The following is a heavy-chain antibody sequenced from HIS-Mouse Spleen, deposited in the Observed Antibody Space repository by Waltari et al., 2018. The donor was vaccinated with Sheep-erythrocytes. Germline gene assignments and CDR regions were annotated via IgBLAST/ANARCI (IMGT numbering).Heavy chain of an antibody. J-gene: IGHJ3*02. D-gene: IGHD3-22*01. CDR2: INPTSGGT. V-gene: IGHV1-2*02. CDR1: GYTFTGYY. CDR3: ARDRYYDSSGYPYAFDI. Sequence: QVQLVQSGAEVKKPGASVKVSCKASGYTFTGYYMHWVRQAPGQGLEWMGWINPTSGGTNYAQKFQGRVTRTRDTSISTAYMELSRLRSDDTAVYYCARDRYYDSSGYPYAFDIWGQGTMVTVSS.